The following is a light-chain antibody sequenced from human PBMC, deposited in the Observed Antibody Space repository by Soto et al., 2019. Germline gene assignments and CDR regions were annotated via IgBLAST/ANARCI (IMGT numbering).Light chain of an antibody. CDR3: ATWDASLNGGV. J-gene: IGLJ2*01. V-gene: IGLV1-44*01. CDR2: SNN. CDR1: SSNIGSNT. Sequence: QSVLTQPPSASGTPGQRVTISCSGSSSNIGSNTVNWYQQLPGTAPKLLIYSNNQRPSGVPDRFSGSKSGTSASLAISWLQSEDEADYYCATWDASLNGGVFGGGTKLTVL.